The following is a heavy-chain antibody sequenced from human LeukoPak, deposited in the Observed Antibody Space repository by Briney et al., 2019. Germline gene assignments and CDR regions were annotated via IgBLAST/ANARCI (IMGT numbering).Heavy chain of an antibody. V-gene: IGHV5-10-1*01. Sequence: GESLKISCKGSGYSFTSYWISWVRQTPGKGLEWMGRIDPSDSYTNNSPSFQGHVTISADKSISTAYLQRSSLKASDTAMYYCAIAEGYDILTGYPSLFDYWGQGTLVTVSS. CDR3: AIAEGYDILTGYPSLFDY. D-gene: IGHD3-9*01. J-gene: IGHJ4*02. CDR1: GYSFTSYW. CDR2: IDPSDSYT.